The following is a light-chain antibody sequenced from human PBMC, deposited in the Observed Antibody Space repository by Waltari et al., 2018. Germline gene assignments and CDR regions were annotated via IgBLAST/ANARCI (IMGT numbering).Light chain of an antibody. CDR3: QQSYTTPYT. V-gene: IGKV1-39*01. CDR1: QSISKY. Sequence: DIQMTQSPSSLSASVGDRVTITCRASQSISKYLNWYKQKPGKAPKLLIYGASSLQSGVPPRFSGSGSGTEFTLTISSLQPEDFATYSCQQSYTTPYTFGQGTK. J-gene: IGKJ2*01. CDR2: GAS.